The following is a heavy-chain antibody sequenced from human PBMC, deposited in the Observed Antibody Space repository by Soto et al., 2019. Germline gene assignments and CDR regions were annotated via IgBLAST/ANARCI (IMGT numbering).Heavy chain of an antibody. CDR1: CGSVISGGYY. CDR3: ARRALPQCINGVCYKDGFWDY. Sequence: TLSLTFTVSCGSVISGGYYWSWVLHHPGTGLEWIGYIYYSGTTYFNPSLKSRASISLDTSKNEFSLKLTSVTAADTAVYYCARRALPQCINGVCYKDGFWDYWGQGALVTAPQ. J-gene: IGHJ4*02. CDR2: IYYSGTT. D-gene: IGHD2-8*01. V-gene: IGHV4-31*03.